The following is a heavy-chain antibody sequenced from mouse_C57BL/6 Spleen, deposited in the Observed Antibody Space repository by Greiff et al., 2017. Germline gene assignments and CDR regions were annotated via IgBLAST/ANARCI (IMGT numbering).Heavy chain of an antibody. CDR1: GYTFTSYW. V-gene: IGHV1-64*01. CDR2: IHPNSGST. J-gene: IGHJ2*01. D-gene: IGHD1-1*01. CDR3: AREDDYGSSPNYFDD. Sequence: QVQLQQPGAELVKPGASVKLSCKASGYTFTSYWMHWVKQRPGQGLEWIGMIHPNSGSTNYNEKFKSKATLTVDKSSSTAYMQLSSLTSEDSAVYYCAREDDYGSSPNYFDDWGPGTTLTVSS.